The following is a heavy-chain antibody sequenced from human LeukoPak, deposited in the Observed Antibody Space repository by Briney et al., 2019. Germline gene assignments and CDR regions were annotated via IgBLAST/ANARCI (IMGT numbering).Heavy chain of an antibody. CDR2: ISAYNGNT. Sequence: ASVKVSCKASGYTFTSYGISWVRQAPGQGLEWMGWISAYNGNTNYAQKLQGRVTMTTDTSTSTAYMELRSLRSDDTAVYYCARDSQAQKNMVRGVPGYWGQGTLVTVSS. CDR3: ARDSQAQKNMVRGVPGY. J-gene: IGHJ4*02. D-gene: IGHD3-10*01. V-gene: IGHV1-18*01. CDR1: GYTFTSYG.